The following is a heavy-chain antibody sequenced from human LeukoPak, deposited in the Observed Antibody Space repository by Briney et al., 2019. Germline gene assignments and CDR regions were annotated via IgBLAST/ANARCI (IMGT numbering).Heavy chain of an antibody. CDR1: GGSISSDSYY. V-gene: IGHV4-39*01. D-gene: IGHD3-10*01. J-gene: IGHJ4*02. CDR2: IYYSGST. Sequence: PSETLSLTCTVSGGSISSDSYYWGWIRQPPGKGLEWIGSIYYSGSTYYNPSLKSRFTISVDTSKNQFSLKLTSVTAADTSMYYCVRRAYGSGSYPADYWGQGTLVTVSS. CDR3: VRRAYGSGSYPADY.